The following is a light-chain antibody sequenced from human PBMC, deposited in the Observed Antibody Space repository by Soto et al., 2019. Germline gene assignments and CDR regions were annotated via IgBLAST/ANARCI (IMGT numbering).Light chain of an antibody. CDR1: QGISSY. Sequence: AIRMTQSPSSLSASTGDRVTITCRASQGISSYLAWYQQKPGKAPKLLIYAASTLQSGVPSRFSGSGSGTDFTLTIRCLQSEDFATYYRQQYYSYPATFGQGTKVEIK. V-gene: IGKV1-8*01. CDR3: QQYYSYPAT. CDR2: AAS. J-gene: IGKJ1*01.